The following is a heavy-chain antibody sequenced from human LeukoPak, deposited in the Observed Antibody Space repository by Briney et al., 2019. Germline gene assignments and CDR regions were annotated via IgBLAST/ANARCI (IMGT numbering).Heavy chain of an antibody. CDR3: ARAQVD. CDR2: ITPNRGGT. V-gene: IGHV1-2*06. J-gene: IGHJ4*02. CDR1: GYTFTSYY. Sequence: ASVKVSCKASGYTFTSYYMDWVRQAAGQGLDWMGRITPNRGGTNYAQKFQGRVTMTRDTSISTAYMELSRLRSDDTAVYYCARAQVDWGQGTLVTVSS.